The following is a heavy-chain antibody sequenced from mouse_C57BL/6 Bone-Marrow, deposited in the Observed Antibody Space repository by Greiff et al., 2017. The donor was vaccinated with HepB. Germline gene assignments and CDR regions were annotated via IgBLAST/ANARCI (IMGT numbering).Heavy chain of an antibody. Sequence: VKLVESGAELAKPGASVKLSCKASGYTFTSYWMHWVKQRPGQGLEWIGHINPSSGYTKYNQKFKDKATLTADKSSSTAYMQLSSLTYEDSAVYYCASTTERDYYARDYWGQGTSVTVSS. CDR1: GYTFTSYW. V-gene: IGHV1-7*01. CDR3: ASTTERDYYARDY. J-gene: IGHJ4*01. D-gene: IGHD1-1*01. CDR2: INPSSGYT.